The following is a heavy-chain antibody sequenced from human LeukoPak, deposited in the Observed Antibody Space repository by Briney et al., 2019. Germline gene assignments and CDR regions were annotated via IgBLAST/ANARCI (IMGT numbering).Heavy chain of an antibody. D-gene: IGHD5-12*01. CDR3: ARSGLDSRYYFGMDV. Sequence: SETLSLTCSVSGDSITRGGFYWSWIRQHPGKGLEWIGYIYTSGDTNYNASLKRRVTISLDTSKSQFSLKLRSVTAADTAVYYCARSGLDSRYYFGMDVWGQGTTVTVSS. J-gene: IGHJ6*02. CDR1: GDSITRGGFY. V-gene: IGHV4-61*08. CDR2: IYTSGDT.